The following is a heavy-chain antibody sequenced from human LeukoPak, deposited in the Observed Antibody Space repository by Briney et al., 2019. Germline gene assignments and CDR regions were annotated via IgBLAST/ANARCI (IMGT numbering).Heavy chain of an antibody. CDR2: IKEDGSET. Sequence: PGESLRLSCAASGFIFKKYWMNWVRQVPGKGLECLANIKEDGSETYYADSVKGRFTIFRDNPKNLLFLQINSLRVEDTAVYYCARETPRRGETRDGYRWGQGTLVTVSS. CDR1: GFIFKKYW. CDR3: ARETPRRGETRDGYR. J-gene: IGHJ4*02. V-gene: IGHV3-7*01. D-gene: IGHD5-24*01.